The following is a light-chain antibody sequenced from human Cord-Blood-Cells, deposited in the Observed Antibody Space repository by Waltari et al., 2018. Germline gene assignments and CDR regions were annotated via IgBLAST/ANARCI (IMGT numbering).Light chain of an antibody. CDR2: AVS. CDR3: SSYTSSSTYV. Sequence: QSALTQPASVSGSPGQSIPISCTGTSSDVGGYNYVSWYQQHPGKAPKLMIYAVSNRPSRGSNIFSGSKSGNTASLTISGLQAEEEADYYCSSYTSSSTYVFGTGTKVTVL. CDR1: SSDVGGYNY. J-gene: IGLJ1*01. V-gene: IGLV2-14*03.